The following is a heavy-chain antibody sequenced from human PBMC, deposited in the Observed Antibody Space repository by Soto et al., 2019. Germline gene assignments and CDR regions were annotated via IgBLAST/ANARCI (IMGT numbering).Heavy chain of an antibody. V-gene: IGHV1-8*01. J-gene: IGHJ5*02. CDR2: MNPNSGNT. Sequence: QVQLVQSGAEVKKPGASVKVSCKASGYTFTSYDINWVRQATGQGLEWMGWMNPNSGNTGYAQKFQGRVTMTRNTSISTAYMELSSLRSEDTAVYYCARGRVDLWSGYYSAFSWFDPWCQGTLVTVSS. D-gene: IGHD3-3*01. CDR1: GYTFTSYD. CDR3: ARGRVDLWSGYYSAFSWFDP.